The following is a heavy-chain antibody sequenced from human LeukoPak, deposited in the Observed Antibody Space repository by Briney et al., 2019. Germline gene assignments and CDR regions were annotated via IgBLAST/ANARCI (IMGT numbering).Heavy chain of an antibody. CDR2: IYYSGST. CDR3: ARRIVTTRGNWFDP. D-gene: IGHD4-11*01. V-gene: IGHV4-39*01. CDR1: GGSVSSGSYY. J-gene: IGHJ5*02. Sequence: PSETLSLTCTVSGGSVSSGSYYWGWIRQPPGKGLEWIGNIYYSGSTYYNPSLKSRVTISVDTSKNQFSLKLNSVTAADTALYYCARRIVTTRGNWFDPWGQGTLVIVSS.